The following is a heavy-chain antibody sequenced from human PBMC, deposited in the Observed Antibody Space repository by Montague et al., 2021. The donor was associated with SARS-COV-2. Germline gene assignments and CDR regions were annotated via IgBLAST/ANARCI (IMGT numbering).Heavy chain of an antibody. CDR3: ARGGGNSADYYNYTMDV. CDR2: IYHNGST. CDR1: GGSISSYY. V-gene: IGHV4-59*01. D-gene: IGHD4-23*01. Sequence: SETLSLTCTVSGGSISSYYWTWIRQPPGKGLESIGYIYHNGSTKYNPSLKSRVTISVYTSKNQFSLKLSSVSVADTAVYYCARGGGNSADYYNYTMDVWGQGTTVTVFS. J-gene: IGHJ6*02.